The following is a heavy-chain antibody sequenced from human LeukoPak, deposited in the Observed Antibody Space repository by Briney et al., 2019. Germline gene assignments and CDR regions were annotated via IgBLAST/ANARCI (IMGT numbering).Heavy chain of an antibody. Sequence: SETLSLTCAVSGGSINSSNWWSWVRQPPGKGLEWIGVIYHSGSTNYNPSLRSRVTISVDKSKNQFYLKLSYGTAPDPAVYYGAKAPGSNYYYSGMDVWGQGTTVTVSS. V-gene: IGHV4-4*02. J-gene: IGHJ6*02. CDR1: GGSINSSNW. CDR3: AKAPGSNYYYSGMDV. D-gene: IGHD1-26*01. CDR2: IYHSGST.